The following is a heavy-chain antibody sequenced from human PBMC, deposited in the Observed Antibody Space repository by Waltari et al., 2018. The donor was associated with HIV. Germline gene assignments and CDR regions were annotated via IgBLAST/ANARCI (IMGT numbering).Heavy chain of an antibody. CDR3: VAGAYYEFWSGLVGYLAS. CDR2: IYHNGRN. V-gene: IGHV4-4*02. D-gene: IGHD3-3*01. CDR1: GISVRGNRW. Sequence: VQLQESGPGLVKASGTLSLTCAVPGISVRGNRWWSWVRQAPGRGLEWIGEIYHNGRNNVNPSLKSRLTLSVDKSKSLFALRLKSVTAADTAVYYCVAGAYYEFWSGLVGYLASWGQGRLVTVSS. J-gene: IGHJ4*03.